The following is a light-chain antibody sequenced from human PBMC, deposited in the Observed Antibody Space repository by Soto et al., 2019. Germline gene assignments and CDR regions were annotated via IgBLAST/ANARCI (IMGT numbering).Light chain of an antibody. J-gene: IGKJ1*01. V-gene: IGKV1-5*01. Sequence: DMQISQSPSTLSASVGDRVTITCRASQSISSWVAWYQQKPGKAPKVLIYDASSFESGVPSRFSGSGSGTEFSLTISIFQPDDFATYYGPEYNHYWTFGQGTKVYIK. CDR3: PEYNHYWT. CDR1: QSISSW. CDR2: DAS.